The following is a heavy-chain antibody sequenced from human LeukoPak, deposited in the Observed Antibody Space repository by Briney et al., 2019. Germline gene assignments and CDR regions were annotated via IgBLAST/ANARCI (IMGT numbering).Heavy chain of an antibody. V-gene: IGHV1-46*01. CDR2: INPTDGSA. J-gene: IGHJ5*02. D-gene: IGHD3-10*01. CDR3: ARGHGSGSTNWFDP. Sequence: GASVKVSCKASGYTFTSYSIHWVRQAPGQGLEWMGIINPTDGSASYAQKFQARVTMTRDMSTSTVYMELRSLRSDDRAVYFCARGHGSGSTNWFDPWGQGTLVTVSS. CDR1: GYTFTSYS.